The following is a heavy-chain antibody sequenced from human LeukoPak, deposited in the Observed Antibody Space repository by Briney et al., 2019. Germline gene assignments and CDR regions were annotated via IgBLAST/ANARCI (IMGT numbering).Heavy chain of an antibody. J-gene: IGHJ4*02. CDR1: GGSINSSSYY. V-gene: IGHV4-39*01. Sequence: SETLSLTCTVSGGSINSSSYYWGWIRQPPGKGLEWIGSIYYSGSTYYNPSLKSRVTISVDTSKNQFSLKLSSVTAADTAVYYCARHSVCGIRGGFGEFCHFDYWGQGSLVTVSS. CDR3: ARHSVCGIRGGFGEFCHFDY. CDR2: IYYSGST. D-gene: IGHD3-10*01.